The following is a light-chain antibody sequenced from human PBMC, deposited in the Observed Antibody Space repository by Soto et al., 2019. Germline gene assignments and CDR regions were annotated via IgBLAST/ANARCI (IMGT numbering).Light chain of an antibody. CDR3: QHYENWPLDT. CDR1: QDVGSK. Sequence: EIVVTQSPATLSVSPGERATLSCRASQDVGSKLAWYQQKPGQAPRLLIYGASTRATGIPARFSGSGSGTEFTLTISRLQSEDFAVYFCQHYENWPLDTFGQGTKVDIK. CDR2: GAS. J-gene: IGKJ2*01. V-gene: IGKV3-15*01.